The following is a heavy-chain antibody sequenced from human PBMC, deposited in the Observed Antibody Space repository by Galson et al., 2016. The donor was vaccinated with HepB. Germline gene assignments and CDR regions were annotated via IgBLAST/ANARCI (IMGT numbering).Heavy chain of an antibody. D-gene: IGHD2-8*01. J-gene: IGHJ1*01. CDR1: GDSVRSDHYL. CDR2: VVYIGTT. V-gene: IGHV4-61*01. Sequence: SETLSLTCTVSGDSVRSDHYLWSWIRQPPGKGLEWIGNVVYIGTTRYNPSLKSRVTMSIDTSKNQFSLRLSSVPAADTALYYCAREAYGSYTNGYFHHWGQGTLVAVSS. CDR3: AREAYGSYTNGYFHH.